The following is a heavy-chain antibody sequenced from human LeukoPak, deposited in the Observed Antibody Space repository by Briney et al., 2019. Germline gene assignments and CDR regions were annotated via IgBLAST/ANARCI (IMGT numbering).Heavy chain of an antibody. J-gene: IGHJ4*02. CDR3: AKGLGLLPKPYYFDY. CDR1: GFTFSNYA. V-gene: IGHV3-23*01. CDR2: ISGSGGST. Sequence: GGSLRLSCAASGFTFSNYAMSWVRQAPGKGLEWVSAISGSGGSTYYADSVKGRFTISRDNSKNTLYLQMNSLRAEDTAVYYCAKGLGLLPKPYYFDYWGQGTLVTVSS.